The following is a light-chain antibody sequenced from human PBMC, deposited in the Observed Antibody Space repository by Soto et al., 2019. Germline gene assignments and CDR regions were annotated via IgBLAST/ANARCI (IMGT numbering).Light chain of an antibody. V-gene: IGKV1-5*01. CDR3: QQYNSYST. CDR2: DAS. Sequence: DIQMTQSPSTLSASVGDRVTITCRASQSISNWLAWYQQKSGKAPKLLIYDASSLESGVPSRFSGSGSGTEFTLTISSLQPDDFATYYCQQYNSYSTFGQGTK. CDR1: QSISNW. J-gene: IGKJ1*01.